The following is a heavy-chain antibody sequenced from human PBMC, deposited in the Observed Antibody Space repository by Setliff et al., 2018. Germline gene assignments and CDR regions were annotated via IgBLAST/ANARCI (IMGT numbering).Heavy chain of an antibody. Sequence: GGSLRLSCVVSGFTFNNYAMTWVRQAPGKGLEWVASINNGGVSADYTDSVKGRFTISRDNSRNTLYLQMKSLRPEDTAVYFCARARAIGALIAGWDSWGQGTLVTVSS. CDR3: ARARAIGALIAGWDS. CDR1: GFTFNNYA. D-gene: IGHD3-3*01. CDR2: INNGGVSA. J-gene: IGHJ4*02. V-gene: IGHV3-23*01.